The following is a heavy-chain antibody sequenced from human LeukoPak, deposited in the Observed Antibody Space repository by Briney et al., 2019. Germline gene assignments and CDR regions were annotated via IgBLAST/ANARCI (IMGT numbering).Heavy chain of an antibody. CDR3: ARLWIVATWFDA. D-gene: IGHD2-2*03. V-gene: IGHV4-39*02. CDR1: NGSMTSDSYY. Sequence: SETLSLTCSVSNGSMTSDSYYWAWVRQPPGKGLEWIGSIFYSGKTYYSASLKSRVTVSLDTSKKNFFLRLSSVTAADTAVYFCARLWIVATWFDAWGQGALVTLSS. J-gene: IGHJ5*02. CDR2: IFYSGKT.